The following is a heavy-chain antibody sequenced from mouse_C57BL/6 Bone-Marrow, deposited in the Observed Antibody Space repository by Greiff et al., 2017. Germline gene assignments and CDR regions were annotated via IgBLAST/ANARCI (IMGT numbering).Heavy chain of an antibody. Sequence: VQLQQSGAELVRPGASVKLSCTASGFNIKDDYMHWVKQRPEQGMEWIGWIDPENGDTEYASKFLGKATITADTSSNTAYLQLSSLTSEDTAVYYYTTWGVAYGGQGTLVTVSA. CDR3: TTWGVAY. J-gene: IGHJ3*01. V-gene: IGHV14-4*01. CDR1: GFNIKDDY. CDR2: IDPENGDT.